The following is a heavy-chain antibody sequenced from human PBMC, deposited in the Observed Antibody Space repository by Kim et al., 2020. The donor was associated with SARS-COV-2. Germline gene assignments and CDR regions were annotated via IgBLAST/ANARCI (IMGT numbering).Heavy chain of an antibody. CDR3: ARSGVIVFHAFDI. J-gene: IGHJ3*02. V-gene: IGHV4-59*01. Sequence: YHPSLKSRVTISVDTSKNPFSLKLSSVTAADTAVYYCARSGVIVFHAFDIWGQGTMVTVSS. D-gene: IGHD1-26*01.